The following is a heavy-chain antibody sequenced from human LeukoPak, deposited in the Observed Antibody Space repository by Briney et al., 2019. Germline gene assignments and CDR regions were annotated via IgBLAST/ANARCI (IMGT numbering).Heavy chain of an antibody. J-gene: IGHJ3*02. D-gene: IGHD5-12*01. CDR3: ARAGGYSGYDNDAFDI. CDR2: INPNSGGT. Sequence: ASVKVSCKASGYTFTGYYMHLVRQAPGQGLEWMGWINPNSGGTNYAQKFQGRVTMTRDTSISTAYMELSRLRSDDTAVYYCARAGGYSGYDNDAFDIRGQETMVTVSS. V-gene: IGHV1-2*02. CDR1: GYTFTGYY.